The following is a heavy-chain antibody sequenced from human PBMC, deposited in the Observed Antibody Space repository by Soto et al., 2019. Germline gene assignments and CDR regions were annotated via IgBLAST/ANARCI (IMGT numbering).Heavy chain of an antibody. CDR2: IWYDGSKK. Sequence: QVQLVESGGGVVQPGRSLRLSCVASGFTFSAYGMHWVRQAPGKGLEWVTVIWYDGSKKNYADSVKGRFTISRDNSKNTXXLXMXXLRAEDTAVYYCARDSSRIAAAGGPSLYYYYGMDVWGQGTTVTVSS. J-gene: IGHJ6*02. CDR3: ARDSSRIAAAGGPSLYYYYGMDV. CDR1: GFTFSAYG. D-gene: IGHD6-13*01. V-gene: IGHV3-33*01.